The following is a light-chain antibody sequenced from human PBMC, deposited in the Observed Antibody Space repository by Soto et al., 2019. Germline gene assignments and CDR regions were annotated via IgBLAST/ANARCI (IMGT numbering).Light chain of an antibody. CDR2: WAS. V-gene: IGKV4-1*01. Sequence: DIVMTQSPYSLAVSLGERATINCKSSQSVLYSSNNKNYLAWYQQRPGQPPKLLIYWASTRESGVPARFSGSGSGTDFTLTITSLQAEDVAVYYCQQYESTPPTFGQGTKLEIK. J-gene: IGKJ2*01. CDR1: QSVLYSSNNKNY. CDR3: QQYESTPPT.